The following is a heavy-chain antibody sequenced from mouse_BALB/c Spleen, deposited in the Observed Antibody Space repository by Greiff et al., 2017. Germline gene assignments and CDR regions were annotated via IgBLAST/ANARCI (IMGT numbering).Heavy chain of an antibody. V-gene: IGHV5-6-5*01. CDR3: ARGSYYFGPY. CDR2: ISSGGST. Sequence: EVKVVESGGGLVKPGGSLKLSCAASGFTFSSYAMSWVRQTPEKRLEWVASISSGGSTYYPDSVKGRFTISRDNARNILYLQMSSLRSEDTAMYCCARGSYYFGPYWGQGTTLTVSS. J-gene: IGHJ2*01. CDR1: GFTFSSYA. D-gene: IGHD1-1*02.